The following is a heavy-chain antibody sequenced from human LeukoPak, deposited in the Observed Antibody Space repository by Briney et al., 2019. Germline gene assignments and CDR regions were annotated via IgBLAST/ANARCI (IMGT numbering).Heavy chain of an antibody. CDR2: IIPILGIA. D-gene: IGHD3-22*01. CDR3: ARDYYDSSGYYVGDAFDM. Sequence: SVKVSCKASGGTFSSYTISWVRQAPGQGLEWMGRIIPILGIAKYAQKFQGRVTITADKSTSTACMELSSQRSEDTAVYYCARDYYDSSGYYVGDAFDMWGQGTMVTVSS. V-gene: IGHV1-69*04. CDR1: GGTFSSYT. J-gene: IGHJ3*02.